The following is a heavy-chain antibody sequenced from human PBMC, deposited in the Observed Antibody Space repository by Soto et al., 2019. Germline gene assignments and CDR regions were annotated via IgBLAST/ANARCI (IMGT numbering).Heavy chain of an antibody. V-gene: IGHV3-21*01. CDR1: GFTFSSYS. D-gene: IGHD5-18*01. Sequence: LSLSCAASGFTFSSYSMNWVRQAPGKGLEWVSSISSSSSYIYYADSVKGRFTISRDNAKNSLYLQMNSLRAEDTAVYYCASGYSYNGIDYWGQGTLVTVSS. J-gene: IGHJ4*02. CDR2: ISSSSSYI. CDR3: ASGYSYNGIDY.